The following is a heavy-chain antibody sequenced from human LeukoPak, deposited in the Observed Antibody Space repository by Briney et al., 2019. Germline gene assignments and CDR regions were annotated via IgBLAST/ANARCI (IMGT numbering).Heavy chain of an antibody. Sequence: SVKVSCKASGYTFTSYGISWVRQAPGQGLEWMGGIIPIFGTANYAQKFQGRVTITADESTSTAYMELSSLRSEDTAVYYCAIDGSTSSSCLDPWGQGTLVTVSS. D-gene: IGHD2-2*01. CDR3: AIDGSTSSSCLDP. CDR1: GYTFTSYG. CDR2: IIPIFGTA. J-gene: IGHJ5*02. V-gene: IGHV1-69*13.